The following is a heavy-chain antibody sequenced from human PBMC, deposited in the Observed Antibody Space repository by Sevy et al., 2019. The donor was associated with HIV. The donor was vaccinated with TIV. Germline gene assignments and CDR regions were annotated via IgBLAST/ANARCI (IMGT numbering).Heavy chain of an antibody. V-gene: IGHV3-23*01. J-gene: IGHJ4*02. Sequence: GGSLRLSCAASGFTFSNYAMSWVRQAPGKGLEWVSSISGSGGSTYYADSAKGRFTISRGTSKNTLYLQMNSLGGEDTAVYYGARDRACCSGDSCDSDYWGQGTLVTVSS. CDR2: ISGSGGST. CDR1: GFTFSNYA. CDR3: ARDRACCSGDSCDSDY. D-gene: IGHD2-15*01.